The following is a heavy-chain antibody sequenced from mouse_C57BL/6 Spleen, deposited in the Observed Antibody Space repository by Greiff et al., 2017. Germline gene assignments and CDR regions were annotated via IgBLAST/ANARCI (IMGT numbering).Heavy chain of an antibody. CDR3: ARGLDSSGYVDYAMDY. V-gene: IGHV1-47*01. CDR2: FHPYNDDT. CDR1: GYTFTTYP. D-gene: IGHD3-2*02. Sequence: QVQLQQSGAELVKPGASVKMSCKASGYTFTTYPIEWMKQNHGKSLEWIGNFHPYNDDTKYNEKFKGKATLTVEKSSSTVYLELSRLTSDDSAVYYCARGLDSSGYVDYAMDYWGQGTSVTVSS. J-gene: IGHJ4*01.